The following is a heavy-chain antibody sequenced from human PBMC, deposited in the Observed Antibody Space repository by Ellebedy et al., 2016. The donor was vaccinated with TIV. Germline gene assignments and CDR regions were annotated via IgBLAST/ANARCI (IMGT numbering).Heavy chain of an antibody. CDR1: AFSFSSYS. V-gene: IGHV3-33*08. Sequence: PGGSLRLSCVASAFSFSSYSMNWVRQAPGKGMEWVADIWFDGTTEHYADSVKGRFSISRDNSKNTLYLQMNSLRAEDTAVYYCARDPPAYDSSTPDYWGQGTLVTVSS. J-gene: IGHJ4*02. CDR3: ARDPPAYDSSTPDY. D-gene: IGHD3-22*01. CDR2: IWFDGTTE.